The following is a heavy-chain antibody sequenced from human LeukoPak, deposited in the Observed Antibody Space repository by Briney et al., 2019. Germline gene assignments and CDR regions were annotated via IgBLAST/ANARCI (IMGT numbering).Heavy chain of an antibody. CDR2: INHSGST. CDR3: AREIRGYRVRRGFDP. CDR1: GGSFSGYY. D-gene: IGHD5-18*01. J-gene: IGHJ5*02. Sequence: SETLSLTCAVYGGSFSGYYWSWIRQPPGKGLEWIGEINHSGSTNYNPSLKSRVTISVDTSKNQFSLKLSSVTAADTAVYYCAREIRGYRVRRGFDPWGQGTLVTDSS. V-gene: IGHV4-34*01.